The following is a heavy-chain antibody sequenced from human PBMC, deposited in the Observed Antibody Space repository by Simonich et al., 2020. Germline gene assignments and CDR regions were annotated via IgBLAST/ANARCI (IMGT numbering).Heavy chain of an antibody. CDR1: GFTFSSYE. Sequence: EVQLVESGGGLVQPGGSLRLSCAASGFTFSSYEMNWVRQAPGKGLEWVSYISSSGSTIYYANTVKGRFTNTRDNAKNSVYLQMNSLGAEDTAVYYCARDFRLQLVEIGTYYYYGMDVWGQGTTVTVSS. V-gene: IGHV3-48*03. J-gene: IGHJ6*02. D-gene: IGHD6-6*01. CDR2: ISSSGSTI. CDR3: ARDFRLQLVEIGTYYYYGMDV.